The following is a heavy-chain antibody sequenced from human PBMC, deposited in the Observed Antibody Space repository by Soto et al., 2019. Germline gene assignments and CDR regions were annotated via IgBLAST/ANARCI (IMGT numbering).Heavy chain of an antibody. J-gene: IGHJ6*02. CDR1: GFTFSAFG. V-gene: IGHV3-30*18. CDR3: AKDFKISGGHYGSLNYYCGMDV. D-gene: IGHD3-10*01. CDR2: ISYDGILK. Sequence: GGSLRLSCEASGFTFSAFGMHWVRQAPGKGLEWVAIISYDGILKYYADPVKGRFTISRDTSKSALYLQMNSLRPEDTAVYYCAKDFKISGGHYGSLNYYCGMDVWGQGTTVTVSS.